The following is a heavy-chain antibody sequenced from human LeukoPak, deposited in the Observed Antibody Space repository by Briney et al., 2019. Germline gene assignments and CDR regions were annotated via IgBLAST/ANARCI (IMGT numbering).Heavy chain of an antibody. V-gene: IGHV1-69*05. CDR1: GGTFSSYA. D-gene: IGHD6-19*01. CDR3: ARKYSSGWTFFDY. CDR2: IIPIFGTA. Sequence: ASVKVSCKASGGTFSSYAISWVRQAPGQGLEWMGGIIPIFGTANYAQKFQGRVTITTDESTSTAYMELSSLRSEDTAVYYCARKYSSGWTFFDYWGQGTLVTVSS. J-gene: IGHJ4*02.